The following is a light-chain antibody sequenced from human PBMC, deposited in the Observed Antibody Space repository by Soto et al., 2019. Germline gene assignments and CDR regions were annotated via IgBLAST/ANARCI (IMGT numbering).Light chain of an antibody. J-gene: IGLJ2*01. CDR2: SNN. Sequence: QSVLTQPPSASGTPGQRVTISCSGSSSNIGSNTVNWYQQLPGTAPTLLIYSNNQRPSGVPDRFSGSKSGTSASLAISGLQSEDEADYYCAAWDDSLNGVVFGGGTNLTVL. CDR3: AAWDDSLNGVV. V-gene: IGLV1-44*01. CDR1: SSNIGSNT.